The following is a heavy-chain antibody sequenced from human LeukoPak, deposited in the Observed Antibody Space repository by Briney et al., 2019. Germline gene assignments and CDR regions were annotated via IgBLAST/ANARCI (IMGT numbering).Heavy chain of an antibody. Sequence: GESLKISCKGSGYSFTNFWIGWVRQMPGKGLEWMGIIYPDDSDTTYSPCFQGQVTISADKSISTAYLQWSSLKASDTAMYYCAIRYSGSYNDYWGQGTLVTVSS. CDR3: AIRYSGSYNDY. V-gene: IGHV5-51*01. D-gene: IGHD1-26*01. CDR2: IYPDDSDT. CDR1: GYSFTNFW. J-gene: IGHJ4*02.